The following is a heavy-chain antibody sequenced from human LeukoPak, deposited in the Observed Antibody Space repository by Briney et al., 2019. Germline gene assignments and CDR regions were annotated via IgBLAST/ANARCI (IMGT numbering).Heavy chain of an antibody. D-gene: IGHD1-26*01. Sequence: KPGGSLRLSCAASGFTFSSYSMNWVRQAPGKGLEWVSSISSSSSYIYYADSVRGRFTISRDNAKNSLYLQMNSLRAEDTAVYYCARDLSIHLWEPMAGPYWGQGTLVTVSS. CDR3: ARDLSIHLWEPMAGPY. V-gene: IGHV3-21*01. CDR1: GFTFSSYS. CDR2: ISSSSSYI. J-gene: IGHJ4*02.